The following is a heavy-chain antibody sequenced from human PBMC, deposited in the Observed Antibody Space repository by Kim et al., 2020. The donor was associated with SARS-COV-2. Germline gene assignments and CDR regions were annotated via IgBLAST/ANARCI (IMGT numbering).Heavy chain of an antibody. V-gene: IGHV3-74*03. D-gene: IGHD4-17*01. CDR1: GFSFTTYW. CDR2: LNGDGRGT. Sequence: GGSLRLSCAASGFSFTTYWMHWVRQAPGKGLVWVARLNGDGRGTTYADSVKGRFNISRDNGKDTVYLQMNSLGAEDTAVYYCARGVTPDTVASFSCWGQG. CDR3: ARGVTPDTVASFSC. J-gene: IGHJ1*01.